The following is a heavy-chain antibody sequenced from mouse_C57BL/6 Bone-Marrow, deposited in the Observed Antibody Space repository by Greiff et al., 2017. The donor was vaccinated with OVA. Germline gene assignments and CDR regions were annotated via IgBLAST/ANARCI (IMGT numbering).Heavy chain of an antibody. D-gene: IGHD1-1*01. V-gene: IGHV1-52*01. J-gene: IGHJ2*01. CDR3: ALYGRNFDY. Sequence: VQLQQPGAELVRPGSSVKLSCKASGYTFTSYWMHWVKQRPIQGLEWIGNIDPSDSETQYNQKFKDKATLTVDKSSSTAYMQLSSLTSEDSAVYYCALYGRNFDYWGQGTTLTVSS. CDR1: GYTFTSYW. CDR2: IDPSDSET.